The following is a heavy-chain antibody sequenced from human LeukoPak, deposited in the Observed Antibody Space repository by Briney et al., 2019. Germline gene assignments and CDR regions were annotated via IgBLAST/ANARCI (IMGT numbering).Heavy chain of an antibody. V-gene: IGHV4-31*03. D-gene: IGHD1-26*01. CDR3: ARDPEGGIGPYYYGMDV. J-gene: IGHJ6*02. CDR1: GGSISSGGYY. Sequence: PSETLSLTCTVSGGSISSGGYYWSWIRQHPGKGLGWIGYIYYSGSTYYNPSLKSRVTISVDTSKNQFSLKLSSVTAADTAVYYCARDPEGGIGPYYYGMDVWGQGTTVTVSS. CDR2: IYYSGST.